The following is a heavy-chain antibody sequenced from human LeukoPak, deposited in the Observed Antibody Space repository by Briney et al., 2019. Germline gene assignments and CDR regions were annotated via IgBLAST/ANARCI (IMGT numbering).Heavy chain of an antibody. CDR3: AKTPKIRGVSNFDY. CDR2: ISYDGSNI. Sequence: QPGRSLRLSCAASGFSFSSYAMHWVRQAPGKGLEWVAVISYDGSNIWYADSVKGRFSISRDNSKNTVYLQMNSLRTEDTAVYYCAKTPKIRGVSNFDYWGQGTLVTVSS. V-gene: IGHV3-30*04. J-gene: IGHJ4*02. CDR1: GFSFSSYA. D-gene: IGHD3-10*01.